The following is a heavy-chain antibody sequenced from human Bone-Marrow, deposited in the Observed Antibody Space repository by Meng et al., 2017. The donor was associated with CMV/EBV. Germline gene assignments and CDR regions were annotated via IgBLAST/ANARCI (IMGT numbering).Heavy chain of an antibody. CDR3: TRAVVWYDIPLGYYYGMDV. Sequence: GGSLRLSCTASGFTFGDYAMSWVRQAPGKGLEWVGFIRSKAYGGTTEYAASVKGRFTISRDDSKSIAYLQMNSLKTEDTAVYYCTRAVVWYDIPLGYYYGMDVWGQGTTVTVSS. CDR1: GFTFGDYA. D-gene: IGHD3-22*01. J-gene: IGHJ6*02. CDR2: IRSKAYGGTT. V-gene: IGHV3-49*04.